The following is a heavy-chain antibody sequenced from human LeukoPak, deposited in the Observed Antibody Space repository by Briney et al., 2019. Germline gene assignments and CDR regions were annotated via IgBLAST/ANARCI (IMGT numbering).Heavy chain of an antibody. Sequence: PGGSLRLSCAASAFIFNSYWMHWVRQAPGKGLVWVSGVNRDGSYTNYADAVKGRFTISRDNAKNTLYLQMNSLRAEDTAVYYCARDLKSAFDYWGQGTLATVPS. CDR3: ARDLKSAFDY. CDR1: AFIFNSYW. J-gene: IGHJ4*02. CDR2: VNRDGSYT. V-gene: IGHV3-74*01.